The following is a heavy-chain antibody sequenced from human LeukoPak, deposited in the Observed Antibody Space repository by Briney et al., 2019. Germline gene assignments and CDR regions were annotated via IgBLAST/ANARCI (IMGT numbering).Heavy chain of an antibody. V-gene: IGHV3-23*01. CDR3: AKQLYDSSGYYFQYYFDY. J-gene: IGHJ4*02. Sequence: PGGSLRLYCAASGFTFSSYAMSWVRQAPGKGLEWVSAISGSGGSTYYADSVKGRFTISRDNSKNTLYLQMNSLRAEDTAVYYCAKQLYDSSGYYFQYYFDYWGQGTLSPSPQ. CDR1: GFTFSSYA. D-gene: IGHD3-22*01. CDR2: ISGSGGST.